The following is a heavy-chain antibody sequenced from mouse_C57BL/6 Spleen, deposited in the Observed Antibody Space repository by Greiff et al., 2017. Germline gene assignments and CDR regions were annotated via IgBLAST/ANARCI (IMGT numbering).Heavy chain of an antibody. J-gene: IGHJ2*01. Sequence: QVQLKQPGAELVKPGASVKLSCKASGYTFTSYWLHWVKQRPGHGLEWIGMIHPNSGSTNYNEKFKSKATLTVDKSSSPAYMQLSSLTSEASAVDYCAREGGYDYDRGDYWGQGTTLTVSS. CDR3: AREGGYDYDRGDY. D-gene: IGHD2-4*01. CDR1: GYTFTSYW. CDR2: IHPNSGST. V-gene: IGHV1-64*01.